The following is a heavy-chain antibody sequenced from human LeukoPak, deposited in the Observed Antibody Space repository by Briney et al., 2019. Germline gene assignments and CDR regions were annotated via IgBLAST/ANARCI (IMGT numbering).Heavy chain of an antibody. CDR3: ASRNFGSSPFDY. Sequence: PGGSLRLSCAASGFTFSSNWMHWVRQAPGKGLVRVSRISSDGSNTNYADSVKGRSTISRDNAKNTLYLQMDSLTAEDTAVYYCASRNFGSSPFDYWGQGTLVTVSS. CDR2: ISSDGSNT. CDR1: GFTFSSNW. D-gene: IGHD3-10*01. V-gene: IGHV3-74*01. J-gene: IGHJ4*02.